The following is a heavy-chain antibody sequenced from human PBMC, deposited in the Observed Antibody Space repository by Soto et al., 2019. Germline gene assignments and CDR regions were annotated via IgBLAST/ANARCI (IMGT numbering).Heavy chain of an antibody. Sequence: ESGGGLVKPGGSLRLSCAASGFTFSDYYMTWIRQAPGKGLEWISYINSRSDYTNYADSVKGRFTISRDNARKSLYLQMNSLGAEDTAVYYCAREDYDSGGVDYWGQGTLVSVSS. CDR3: AREDYDSGGVDY. V-gene: IGHV3-11*05. D-gene: IGHD3-22*01. CDR2: INSRSDYT. CDR1: GFTFSDYY. J-gene: IGHJ4*02.